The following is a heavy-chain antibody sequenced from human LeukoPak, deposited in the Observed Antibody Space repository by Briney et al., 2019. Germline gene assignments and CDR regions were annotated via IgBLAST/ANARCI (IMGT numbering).Heavy chain of an antibody. D-gene: IGHD3-16*01. CDR2: MKGDGSEI. Sequence: GGSLRLSCAASEFTFSNFTMSWARQAPGKGLEWVANMKGDGSEIHYVDSVKGRFTISRDNAKNSLYLQMNSLRAEDTAVYYCARPAYTAAYDLWGQGTLVAVSS. CDR3: ARPAYTAAYDL. CDR1: EFTFSNFT. V-gene: IGHV3-7*01. J-gene: IGHJ3*01.